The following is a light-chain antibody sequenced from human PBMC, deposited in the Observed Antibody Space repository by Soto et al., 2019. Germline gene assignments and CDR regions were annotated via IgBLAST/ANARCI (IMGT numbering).Light chain of an antibody. CDR1: SSDVGGYDY. J-gene: IGLJ3*02. CDR2: EVS. CDR3: SSYTTSTPWV. V-gene: IGLV2-14*01. Sequence: QSALTQPASVSGSPGQSITISCTGTSSDVGGYDYVSWYQQHPGKAPKLMISEVSNRSSGISDRFSGSKSANTASLTISGLQAEDEADYYCSSYTTSTPWVFGGGTKLTVL.